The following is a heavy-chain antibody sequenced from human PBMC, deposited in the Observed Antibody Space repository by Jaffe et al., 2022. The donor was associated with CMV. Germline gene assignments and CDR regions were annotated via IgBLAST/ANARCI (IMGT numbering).Heavy chain of an antibody. V-gene: IGHV3-23*05. CDR3: AKDREVKIGAWYLNWYYDL. CDR1: GFTFNNYA. D-gene: IGHD6-13*01. J-gene: IGHJ2*01. CDR2: FATGGTYT. Sequence: EVQLLESGGGLVQPGGSLRLSCAASGFTFNNYAMSWVRQAPGKGLEWVSTFATGGTYTYYADSVKGRFTVSRDNPTNTLYLQLNSLRAEDSAVYYCAKDREVKIGAWYLNWYYDLWGRGTLVTVSS.